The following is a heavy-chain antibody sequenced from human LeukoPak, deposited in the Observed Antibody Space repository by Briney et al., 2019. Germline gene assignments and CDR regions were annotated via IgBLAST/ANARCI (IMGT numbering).Heavy chain of an antibody. Sequence: GGSLRLSCAASGFTFDDYAMHWVRQAPGKGLEWVSGISWNSGSIGYADSVKGRFTISRDNAKNSLYLQMNSLRAEDTALYYRAKDWVAAAGRFDYWGQGTLVTVSS. J-gene: IGHJ4*02. D-gene: IGHD6-13*01. CDR3: AKDWVAAAGRFDY. CDR1: GFTFDDYA. CDR2: ISWNSGSI. V-gene: IGHV3-9*01.